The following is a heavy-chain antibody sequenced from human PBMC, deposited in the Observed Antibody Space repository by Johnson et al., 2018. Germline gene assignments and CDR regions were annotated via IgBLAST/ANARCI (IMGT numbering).Heavy chain of an antibody. CDR1: GFTFSTYS. D-gene: IGHD3-22*01. V-gene: IGHV3-21*01. Sequence: IQLVQSGGGLVKXGGSLRLSCAASGFTFSTYSMNWVRQAPGKGLEWVSSISSSSGYIFYANAVKGRFTISRENAKNSLYLQMNSLRAEDTAVYHCARGHSSGYHYGMDVWGQGTTVTVSS. CDR3: ARGHSSGYHYGMDV. CDR2: ISSSSGYI. J-gene: IGHJ6*02.